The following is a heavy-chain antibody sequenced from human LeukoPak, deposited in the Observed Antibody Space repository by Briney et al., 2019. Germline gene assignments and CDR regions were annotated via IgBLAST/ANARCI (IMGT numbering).Heavy chain of an antibody. Sequence: PGGSLRLSCAASGFTFSSYGMHWVRQAPGKGLEWVADIWYDRGNTYYADSVKGRFTISGDNSKNTLYLQMNSLRAEDTAVYYCAKDYYGSGSHDAFDIWGQGTMVTVSS. J-gene: IGHJ3*02. CDR3: AKDYYGSGSHDAFDI. CDR1: GFTFSSYG. CDR2: IWYDRGNT. D-gene: IGHD3-10*01. V-gene: IGHV3-33*06.